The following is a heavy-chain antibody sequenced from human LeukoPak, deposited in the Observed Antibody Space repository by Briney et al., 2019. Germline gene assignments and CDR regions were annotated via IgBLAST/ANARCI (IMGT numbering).Heavy chain of an antibody. D-gene: IGHD1-7*01. CDR1: GGSISTYY. V-gene: IGHV4-4*07. Sequence: SETLSLTCTVSGGSISTYYWSWIRQPAGKGLEWIGRIYYTGATNYNPSLKSRVTMSVDTSKNQLSLRLNSMTAADTAVYYCARAQAGTLSRFDPWGQGTLVTVSS. J-gene: IGHJ5*02. CDR3: ARAQAGTLSRFDP. CDR2: IYYTGAT.